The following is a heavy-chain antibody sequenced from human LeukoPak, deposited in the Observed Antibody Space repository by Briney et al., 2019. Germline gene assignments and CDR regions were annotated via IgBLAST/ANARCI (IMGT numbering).Heavy chain of an antibody. D-gene: IGHD3-16*01. CDR1: GFTFSSYA. J-gene: IGHJ4*02. V-gene: IGHV3-21*03. CDR3: ARDLGARGY. CDR2: TSSGGGVI. Sequence: GGSLRLSCAASGFTFSSYAMHWVRQAPGKRLEWLSSTSSGGGVIFYADSVKGRFTISRDNGENSVYLQMNSLRAEDTAIYYCARDLGARGYWGQGTLVTVSS.